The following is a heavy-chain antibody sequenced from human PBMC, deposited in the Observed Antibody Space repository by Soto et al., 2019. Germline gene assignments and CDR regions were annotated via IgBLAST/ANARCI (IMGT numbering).Heavy chain of an antibody. CDR2: IYYSGST. CDR1: GGSISNYY. V-gene: IGHV4-59*01. CDR3: ARGSTNWASYFDY. D-gene: IGHD7-27*01. Sequence: SETLSLTCTVSGGSISNYYWSWMRQPPGDKLEWIGYIYYSGSTNYNPSLSRRVTMSLDTSKNHFSLNLRSVTAADTAVYYCARGSTNWASYFDYWGQGTLVTVSS. J-gene: IGHJ4*02.